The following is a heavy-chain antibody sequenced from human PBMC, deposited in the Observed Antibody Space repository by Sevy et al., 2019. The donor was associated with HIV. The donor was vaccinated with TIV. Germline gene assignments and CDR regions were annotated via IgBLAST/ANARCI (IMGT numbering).Heavy chain of an antibody. J-gene: IGHJ4*02. D-gene: IGHD5-18*01. CDR2: IYSDGTT. V-gene: IGHV3-66*01. CDR3: ARGKSGYGYALNY. CDR1: GFTFSSYA. Sequence: GGSLRLSCAASGFTFSSYAMSWVRQAPGKGLEGVSVIYSDGTTYHADSVKDRFTISRDNSKNTLYLQMNSLRAEDTAVYYCARGKSGYGYALNYWGQGTLVTVSS.